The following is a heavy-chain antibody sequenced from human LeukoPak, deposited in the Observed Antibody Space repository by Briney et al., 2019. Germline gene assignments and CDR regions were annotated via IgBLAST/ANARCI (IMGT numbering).Heavy chain of an antibody. D-gene: IGHD3-10*01. CDR3: AKDRGEGSNRDGFLDY. J-gene: IGHJ4*02. CDR1: GFTFSSYA. V-gene: IGHV3-23*01. Sequence: GGSLRLSCAASGFTFSSYAMSWVRQAPGKGLERVSGIWGGGGSTYYADSVKGRFTISRDNSRNTLYPQMNSVGVKDTAAYDCAKDRGEGSNRDGFLDYWGQGTLVTVSS. CDR2: IWGGGGST.